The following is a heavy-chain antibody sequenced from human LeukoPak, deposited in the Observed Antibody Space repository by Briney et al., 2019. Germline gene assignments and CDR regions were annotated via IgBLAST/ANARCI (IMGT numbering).Heavy chain of an antibody. J-gene: IGHJ4*02. Sequence: GGSLRLSCTASGFIVTNAWMNWVRQAPGKGLEWVGRIQSKTDGGKTDYAAPVKGRFTISRDDSKNTLYLQMNSLKTEDTAIYYCTTGIRGDWGQGTLVTVSS. D-gene: IGHD3-3*02. CDR2: IQSKTDGGKT. V-gene: IGHV3-15*07. CDR3: TTGIRGD. CDR1: GFIVTNAW.